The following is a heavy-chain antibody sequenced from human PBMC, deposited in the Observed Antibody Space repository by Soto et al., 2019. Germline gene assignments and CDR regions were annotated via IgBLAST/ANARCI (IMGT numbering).Heavy chain of an antibody. CDR2: ISHKSSAI. V-gene: IGHV3-48*02. D-gene: IGHD4-17*01. CDR1: GFTFSNYA. J-gene: IGHJ4*02. Sequence: EVQRVESGGGLVQPGGSLRLSCAASGFTFSNYAMNWVRQAPGKGLEWVSYISHKSSAIYHADSVKGRFTISRDNAKNSLYLQMNSLRDEDTAVYYCARDPYSSTTVTIMAYWGQGTLVTVSS. CDR3: ARDPYSSTTVTIMAY.